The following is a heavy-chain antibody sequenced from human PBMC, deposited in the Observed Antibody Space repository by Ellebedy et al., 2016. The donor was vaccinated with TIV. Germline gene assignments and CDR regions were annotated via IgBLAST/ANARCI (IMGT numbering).Heavy chain of an antibody. V-gene: IGHV4-61*01. CDR3: AKLSGIAAAGT. CDR2: IYDSGST. CDR1: GGSVRSGSYY. J-gene: IGHJ4*02. Sequence: MPGGSLRLSCTVSGGSVRSGSYYWSWIRQPPGKELEWIGYIYDSGSTNHNPSLKSRVTISVDTSKNQFSLKLSSVTAADTGVYYCAKLSGIAAAGTWGQGTLVTVSS. D-gene: IGHD6-13*01.